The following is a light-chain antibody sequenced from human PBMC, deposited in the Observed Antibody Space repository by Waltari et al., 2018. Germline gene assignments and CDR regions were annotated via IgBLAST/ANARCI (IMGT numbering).Light chain of an antibody. J-gene: IGKJ5*01. CDR3: QQRINWPLT. V-gene: IGKV3-11*01. Sequence: ENVLTQSPATLSLSPGDRATLSCRARQTVSTYLAWYQQKPGQAPRLLIYDSSNRAAGVPARFSGGGSGTDFTLTISSLDPEDSAVYYCQQRINWPLTFGQGTRLEIK. CDR2: DSS. CDR1: QTVSTY.